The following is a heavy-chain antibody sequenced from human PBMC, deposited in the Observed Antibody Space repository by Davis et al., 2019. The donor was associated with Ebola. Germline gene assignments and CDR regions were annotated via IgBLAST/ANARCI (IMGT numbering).Heavy chain of an antibody. CDR2: INPNSGGT. J-gene: IGHJ4*02. Sequence: ASVKVSCKASAYTFTSYDINWVRQAPGQGLEWMGWINPNSGGTNYAQKFQGWVTMTRDTSISTAYMELSRLRSDDTAVYYCARDRGAASFDYWGQGTLVTVSS. D-gene: IGHD3-10*01. CDR1: AYTFTSYD. CDR3: ARDRGAASFDY. V-gene: IGHV1-2*04.